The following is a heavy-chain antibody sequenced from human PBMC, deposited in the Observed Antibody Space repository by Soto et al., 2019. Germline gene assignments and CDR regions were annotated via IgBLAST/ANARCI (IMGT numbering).Heavy chain of an antibody. CDR1: GYTFTSYG. J-gene: IGHJ4*02. CDR2: ISAHNGNT. V-gene: IGHV1-18*01. D-gene: IGHD1-1*01. CDR3: ARGRYGDY. Sequence: QVHLVQSGAEVKKPGASVKVSCKCSGYTFTSYGITWGRQAPGQGLEWMGWISAHNGNTDYAQKLQGRVTVTRDTSTSTAYIELSSLRSDDTAVYYCARGRYGDYWGQGALVTVSS.